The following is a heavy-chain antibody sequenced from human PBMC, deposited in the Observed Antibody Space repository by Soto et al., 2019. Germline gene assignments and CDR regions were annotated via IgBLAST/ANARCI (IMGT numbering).Heavy chain of an antibody. D-gene: IGHD2-15*01. CDR1: GGSVISGSYY. V-gene: IGHV4-61*01. Sequence: SATLSLTCTVSGGSVISGSYYWSWIRQPPGKGLEWIGYIYYSGSTNYNPSLKSRVTISVDTSKNQFSLKLSSVTAADTAVYYCAREKVAGGYYGMDVWGQGTTVTVSS. CDR3: AREKVAGGYYGMDV. CDR2: IYYSGST. J-gene: IGHJ6*02.